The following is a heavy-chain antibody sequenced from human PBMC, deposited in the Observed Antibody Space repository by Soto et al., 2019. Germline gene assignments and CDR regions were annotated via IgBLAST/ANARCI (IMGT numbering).Heavy chain of an antibody. J-gene: IGHJ6*03. CDR2: ISSSSSYI. Sequence: GGSLRLSCAASGFTFSSYSMNWVRQAPGKGLEWVSSISSSSSYIYYADSVKGRFTISRDNAKNSLYLQMNSLRAEDTAVYYCARDYGRWSGYYNKDYYYYMDVWGKGTTVTVSS. CDR3: ARDYGRWSGYYNKDYYYYMDV. V-gene: IGHV3-21*01. D-gene: IGHD3-3*01. CDR1: GFTFSSYS.